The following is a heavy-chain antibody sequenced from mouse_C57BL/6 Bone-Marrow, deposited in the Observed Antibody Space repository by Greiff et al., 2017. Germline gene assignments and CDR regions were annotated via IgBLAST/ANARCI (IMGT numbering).Heavy chain of an antibody. CDR3: ATIYYDYDDWYYAMDY. CDR2: ISDGGSYT. CDR1: GFTFSSYA. J-gene: IGHJ4*01. V-gene: IGHV5-4*03. Sequence: EVNLVESGGGLVKPGGSLKLSCAASGFTFSSYAMSWVRQTPEKRLEWVATISDGGSYTYYPDNVKGRFTISRDNAKNNLYLQMSHLKSEDTAMYYCATIYYDYDDWYYAMDYWGQGTSVTVSS. D-gene: IGHD2-4*01.